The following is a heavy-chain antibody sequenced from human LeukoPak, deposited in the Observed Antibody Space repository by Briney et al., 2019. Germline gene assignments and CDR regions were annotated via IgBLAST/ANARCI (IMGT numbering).Heavy chain of an antibody. D-gene: IGHD2-2*02. Sequence: ASVKVSCKASGYTFTGYYMHWVRQAPGQGLEWMGWINPNSGGTNYAQKFQGRVTMTRDTSISTAYMELSRLRSDDTAVYYCARGAGYCSSTSCYTHYYYYYYMDVWGKGTAVTVSS. J-gene: IGHJ6*03. V-gene: IGHV1-2*02. CDR3: ARGAGYCSSTSCYTHYYYYYYMDV. CDR1: GYTFTGYY. CDR2: INPNSGGT.